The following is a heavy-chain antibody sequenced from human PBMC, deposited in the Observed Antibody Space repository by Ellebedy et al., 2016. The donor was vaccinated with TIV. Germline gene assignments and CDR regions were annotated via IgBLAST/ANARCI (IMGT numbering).Heavy chain of an antibody. V-gene: IGHV2-5*02. CDR3: ALRRLEAAVN. J-gene: IGHJ4*02. Sequence: SGPTLVKPTQTLTLTCTFSGFSLTPCGVGVGWIRQPPGKTLEWLAIIYWDDDKRYIPSLKTRLTITKDTSKNQVLLTITNMDPVDTATYYCALRRLEAAVNWGQGTLVTVSS. CDR2: IYWDDDK. D-gene: IGHD6-25*01. CDR1: GFSLTPCGVG.